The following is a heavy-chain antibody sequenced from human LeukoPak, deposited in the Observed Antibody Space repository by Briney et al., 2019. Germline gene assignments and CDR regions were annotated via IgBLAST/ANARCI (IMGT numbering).Heavy chain of an antibody. CDR3: ARKTRRYYMDV. J-gene: IGHJ6*03. CDR2: MYHSGTT. D-gene: IGHD2-2*01. V-gene: IGHV4-38-2*02. Sequence: PSETLSLTCSVSGYSISTGYFWGWLRQPPGKGLEWIATMYHSGTTNYNPSLKSRVTISVDTSKNQFSLKLSSVTAADTAVYYCARKTRRYYMDVWGKGTTVTVSS. CDR1: GYSISTGYF.